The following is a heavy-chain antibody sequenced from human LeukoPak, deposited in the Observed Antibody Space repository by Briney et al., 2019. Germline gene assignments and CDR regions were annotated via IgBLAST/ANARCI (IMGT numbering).Heavy chain of an antibody. CDR2: ISGSGGST. D-gene: IGHD5-24*01. CDR3: AKRGVRVEMATILDY. V-gene: IGHV3-23*01. Sequence: PGGSLRLSCAASGFTFSSYAMSWVRQAPGKGLEWVSAISGSGGSTYYADSVKGRFTISRDNSKNTLYLQMNSLRAEDTAVYYCAKRGVRVEMATILDYWGQGTLVTVSS. J-gene: IGHJ4*02. CDR1: GFTFSSYA.